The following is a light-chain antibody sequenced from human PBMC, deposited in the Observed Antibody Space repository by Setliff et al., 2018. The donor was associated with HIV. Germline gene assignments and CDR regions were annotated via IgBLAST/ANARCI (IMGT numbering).Light chain of an antibody. Sequence: QSVLAQPASVSGSPGQSIAISCTGTSSDVGIYNLVSWYQHHPGKAPKLLIYDVSNRPSGVSNRFSGSKSGNTASLTISGLQAEDECDYYCSSYTSTTFYVFGTGTKVT. V-gene: IGLV2-14*02. CDR3: SSYTSTTFYV. CDR2: DVS. J-gene: IGLJ1*01. CDR1: SSDVGIYNL.